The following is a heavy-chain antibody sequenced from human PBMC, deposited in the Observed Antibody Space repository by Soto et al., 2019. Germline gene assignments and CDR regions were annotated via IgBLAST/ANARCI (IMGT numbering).Heavy chain of an antibody. CDR3: TTGGLGLQFRVHYLDY. CDR2: IKTETEGGTT. J-gene: IGHJ4*02. Sequence: DVKLVESGGGLIKPGGSLRLSCAASGFTFLNAWMTWVRQAPGKGLEWVGRIKTETEGGTTDYAAPMKGRFIISRDDSKRMVYLQMNSLKIEDTAIYYCTTGGLGLQFRVHYLDYWGQGALVTVSS. D-gene: IGHD5-12*01. V-gene: IGHV3-15*01. CDR1: GFTFLNAW.